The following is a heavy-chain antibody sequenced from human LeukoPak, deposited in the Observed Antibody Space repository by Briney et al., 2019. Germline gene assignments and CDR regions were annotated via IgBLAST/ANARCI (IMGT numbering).Heavy chain of an antibody. J-gene: IGHJ4*02. V-gene: IGHV4-39*07. D-gene: IGHD4-23*01. CDR3: ARERRGKTPRFDY. CDR1: GGSISSTSSY. Sequence: SETLSLTCIVAGGSISSTSSYWGWIRQPPGKGLGWIGNIYYSGNTYYNPSLKSRVTISVDTSKNQFSLKLSSVTAADTAVYYCARERRGKTPRFDYWGQGTLVTVSS. CDR2: IYYSGNT.